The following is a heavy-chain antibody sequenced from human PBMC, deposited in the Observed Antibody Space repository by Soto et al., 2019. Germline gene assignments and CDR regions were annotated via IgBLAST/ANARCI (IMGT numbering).Heavy chain of an antibody. CDR2: ISGSGGST. V-gene: IGHV3-23*01. CDR3: AKVFYYYDSSGYYYFDY. D-gene: IGHD3-22*01. CDR1: GFTFSSYA. Sequence: GGSLRLSFAASGFTFSSYAMSWVRQAPGKGLEWVSAISGSGGSTYYADSVKGRFTISRDNSKNMLYLQMSSLRAEDTAVYYCAKVFYYYDSSGYYYFDYWGQGTLVTVSS. J-gene: IGHJ4*02.